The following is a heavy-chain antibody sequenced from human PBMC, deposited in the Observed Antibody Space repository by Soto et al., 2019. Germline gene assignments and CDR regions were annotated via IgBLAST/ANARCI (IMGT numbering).Heavy chain of an antibody. CDR1: GFTFSSYA. J-gene: IGHJ4*02. Sequence: EVQLLESGGGLVQPGGSLRLSCAASGFTFSSYAMSWVRQAPGKGLEWVSAISGSGGSTYYADSVKGRFTISRDNSKNTLYLQMNSLRAEDTAVYYCAKDPVLDYVWGSYRPPAYWGQGSLVTVSS. CDR2: ISGSGGST. CDR3: AKDPVLDYVWGSYRPPAY. D-gene: IGHD3-16*02. V-gene: IGHV3-23*01.